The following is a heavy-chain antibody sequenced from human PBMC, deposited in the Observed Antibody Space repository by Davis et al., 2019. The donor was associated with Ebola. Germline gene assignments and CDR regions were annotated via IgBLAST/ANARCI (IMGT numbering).Heavy chain of an antibody. Sequence: GGSLRLSCAASGFTFSSYAMHWVRQAPGKGLEWVAVISYDGSNKYYADSVKGRFTIPRDNSKNTLYLQMNSLRAEDTAVYYCARAAWGPNYYFDYWGQGTLVTVSS. CDR1: GFTFSSYA. D-gene: IGHD7-27*01. J-gene: IGHJ4*02. CDR3: ARAAWGPNYYFDY. V-gene: IGHV3-30-3*01. CDR2: ISYDGSNK.